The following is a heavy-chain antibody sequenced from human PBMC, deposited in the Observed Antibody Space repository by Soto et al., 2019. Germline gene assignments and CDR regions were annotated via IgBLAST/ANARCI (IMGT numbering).Heavy chain of an antibody. V-gene: IGHV3-30*18. D-gene: IGHD1-1*01. Sequence: VQLVESGAGGVQPGGSLRPLWQAPGFSFSPYGMHGFRQAPGLGVERLAVISWDGLAQYYADSVKGGFPISRDNSQSTLYLQMNSLRTEDTAIYYCAKETIQVGGPNYFDYWGQGALVTVSS. J-gene: IGHJ4*02. CDR1: GFSFSPYG. CDR2: ISWDGLAQ. CDR3: AKETIQVGGPNYFDY.